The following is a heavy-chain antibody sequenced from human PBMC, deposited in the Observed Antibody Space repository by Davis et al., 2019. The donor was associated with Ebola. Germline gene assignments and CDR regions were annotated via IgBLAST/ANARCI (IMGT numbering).Heavy chain of an antibody. D-gene: IGHD6-13*01. CDR1: GYSISSGYF. V-gene: IGHV4-38-2*02. CDR3: RRDIHYYQDSSTYFPPY. J-gene: IGHJ4*02. CDR2: IYHAGNA. Sequence: MPGGSLRLSCIVSGYSISSGYFWGWIRQPPGKGLEWIGSIYHAGNAYYNPSLKSRVTISVDTSKNQFSLKLSSVTAADTAVYYCRRDIHYYQDSSTYFPPYWGQGTQVTVSS.